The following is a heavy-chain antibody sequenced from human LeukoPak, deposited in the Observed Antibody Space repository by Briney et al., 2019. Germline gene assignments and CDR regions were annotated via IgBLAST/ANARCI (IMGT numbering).Heavy chain of an antibody. V-gene: IGHV4-4*02. CDR3: AGDLRVAGTTFDY. CDR1: GGSISSSNC. J-gene: IGHJ4*02. D-gene: IGHD6-19*01. Sequence: SETLSLTCAVSGGSISSSNCWSWVRQPPGKGLEWIGEIYHSGSTNYNPSLKSRVTISVDKSKNQFSLKLSSVTAADTAVYYCAGDLRVAGTTFDYWGQGTLVTVSS. CDR2: IYHSGST.